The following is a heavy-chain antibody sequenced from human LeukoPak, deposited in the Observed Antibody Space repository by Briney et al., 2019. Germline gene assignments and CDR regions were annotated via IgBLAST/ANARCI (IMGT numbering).Heavy chain of an antibody. Sequence: SETLSLTCTVSGGSISSYYWSWIRQPPGKGLEWIGYIYYDGSTYYNPSLESRVTVSMDSSKNQFSLKLSSVTAADTAVFYCARSPHNSAWYEKWFDPWGQGTLVTVSS. D-gene: IGHD6-19*01. V-gene: IGHV4-59*12. J-gene: IGHJ5*02. CDR3: ARSPHNSAWYEKWFDP. CDR2: IYYDGST. CDR1: GGSISSYY.